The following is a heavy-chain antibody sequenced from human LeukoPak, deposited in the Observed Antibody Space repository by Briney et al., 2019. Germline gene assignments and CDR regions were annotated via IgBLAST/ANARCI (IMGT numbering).Heavy chain of an antibody. CDR1: GFTFSSYS. CDR2: ISSSSSTI. D-gene: IGHD3-10*01. Sequence: GGSLRLFCAASGFTFSSYSMNWVRQAPGKGLEWVSYISSSSSTIYYADSVKGRFTISRGNAKNSLYLQMNSLRAEDTAVYYCARVAETMVRGVITYYFDYWGQGTLVTVSS. V-gene: IGHV3-48*01. J-gene: IGHJ4*02. CDR3: ARVAETMVRGVITYYFDY.